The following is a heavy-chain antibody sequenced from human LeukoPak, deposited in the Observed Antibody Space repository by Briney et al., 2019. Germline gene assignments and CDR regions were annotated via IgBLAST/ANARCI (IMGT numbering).Heavy chain of an antibody. CDR1: GFTFSNYW. Sequence: GGSLRLSCAASGFTFSNYWMSWVRQAPGKGLEWVANIKQDGSEKYYVGSVKGRYTISRDNADNSLYLQMNSLRAEDTAVYYCARLRTFDYWGQGTLVTVSS. D-gene: IGHD1-14*01. CDR3: ARLRTFDY. J-gene: IGHJ4*02. CDR2: IKQDGSEK. V-gene: IGHV3-7*03.